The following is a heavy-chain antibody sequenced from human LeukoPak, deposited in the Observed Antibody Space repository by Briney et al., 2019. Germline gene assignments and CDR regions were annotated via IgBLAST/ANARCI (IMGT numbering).Heavy chain of an antibody. D-gene: IGHD6-13*01. CDR2: INHSGST. Sequence: SETLSLTCAVYGGSFSDYYWNWIRQPPGKGLEWIGEINHSGSTNYNPSLKSRVTISIDTSKNHFSLKLSSVTAADTAVYYCTRRLFAADENWNWFGPWGQGTLVTVSS. V-gene: IGHV4-34*01. J-gene: IGHJ5*02. CDR3: TRRLFAADENWNWFGP. CDR1: GGSFSDYY.